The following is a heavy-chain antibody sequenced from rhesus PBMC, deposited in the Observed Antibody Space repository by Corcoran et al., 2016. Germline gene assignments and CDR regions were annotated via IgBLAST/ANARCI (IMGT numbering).Heavy chain of an antibody. J-gene: IGHJ4*01. Sequence: QLQLQESGPGLVKPSETLSVTCAVSGYSISRGSGWSLIRQPPGQGLEWLGYIGGCSGSNNYNPARKSRVTISKDTSKNQFSLKLRSVTAAGTTVYYCARGTRITIFGLVIIRETFDYWGQGVLVTVSS. V-gene: IGHV4-127*01. CDR3: ARGTRITIFGLVIIRETFDY. CDR2: IGGCSGSN. D-gene: IGHD3-3*01. CDR1: GYSISRGSG.